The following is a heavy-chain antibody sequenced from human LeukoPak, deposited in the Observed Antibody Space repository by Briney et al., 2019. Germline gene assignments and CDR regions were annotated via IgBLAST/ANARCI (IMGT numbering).Heavy chain of an antibody. CDR2: IKQDGNEK. CDR1: GFTFSSYW. Sequence: GRSLRLSCAASGFTFSSYWMSWVRQAPGKGLEWVANIKQDGNEKYYVDSVKGRFTISRDNAKNSLYLQMNSLRGEDTAVYYCALRDGYNSGFDYWGQGTLVTVSS. D-gene: IGHD5-24*01. V-gene: IGHV3-7*01. CDR3: ALRDGYNSGFDY. J-gene: IGHJ4*02.